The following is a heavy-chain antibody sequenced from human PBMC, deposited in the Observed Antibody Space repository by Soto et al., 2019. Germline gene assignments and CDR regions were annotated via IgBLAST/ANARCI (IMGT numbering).Heavy chain of an antibody. Sequence: QVQLVESGGGVVQPGRSLRPSCAASGFTFRDYAMHWVRQAPGKWLEWVAVISYDGSNKIYADSVRGRFTISRDNSKNTLYVQMISLRPEDTAVYYCARDHYYDILSATTAYFDYWGQGTLVTVSS. J-gene: IGHJ4*02. CDR3: ARDHYYDILSATTAYFDY. V-gene: IGHV3-30-3*01. CDR2: ISYDGSNK. D-gene: IGHD3-9*01. CDR1: GFTFRDYA.